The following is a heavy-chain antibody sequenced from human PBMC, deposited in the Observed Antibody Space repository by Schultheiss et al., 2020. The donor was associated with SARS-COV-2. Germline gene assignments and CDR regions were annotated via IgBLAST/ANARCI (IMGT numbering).Heavy chain of an antibody. CDR3: AKCTGDSDAFDI. CDR2: ISWNSGSI. V-gene: IGHV3-9*01. J-gene: IGHJ3*02. Sequence: GGSLRLSCVVSEFGFNEHAIHWVRQLPGKGLEWVAGISWNSGSIGYADSVKGRFTISRDNAKNSLYLQMNSLRAEDTALYYCAKCTGDSDAFDIWGQGTMVTVSS. D-gene: IGHD2-8*02. CDR1: EFGFNEHA.